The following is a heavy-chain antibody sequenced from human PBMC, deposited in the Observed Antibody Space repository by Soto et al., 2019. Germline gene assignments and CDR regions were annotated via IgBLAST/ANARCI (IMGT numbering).Heavy chain of an antibody. CDR2: IIPIFGTA. J-gene: IGHJ5*02. CDR1: GGTFSSYA. CDR3: ARPYDFWGGYYTGGFDP. Sequence: QVQLVQSGAEVKKPGSSVKVSCKASGGTFSSYAISWVRQAPGQGLEWMGGIIPIFGTANYAQKFQGRVTITADESTSTAYIELCSLRSEDTAVYYCARPYDFWGGYYTGGFDPWGQGTLVTVSS. D-gene: IGHD3-3*01. V-gene: IGHV1-69*01.